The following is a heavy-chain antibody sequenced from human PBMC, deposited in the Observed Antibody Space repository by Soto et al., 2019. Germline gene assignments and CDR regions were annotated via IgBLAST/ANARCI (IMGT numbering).Heavy chain of an antibody. V-gene: IGHV2-5*02. D-gene: IGHD1-26*01. J-gene: IGHJ4*02. CDR2: IYWDDDK. CDR1: GFSLSTSGMG. Sequence: QITLKESGPTLVKPTQTLTLTCTFSGFSLSTSGMGVGWIRQPPGKALEWLALIYWDDDKRYSPSLKSRLTITKDTSNNQVVVTMTNMDPVDTATYYCAHTTSWGALNYFDYWGQGTLVTVSS. CDR3: AHTTSWGALNYFDY.